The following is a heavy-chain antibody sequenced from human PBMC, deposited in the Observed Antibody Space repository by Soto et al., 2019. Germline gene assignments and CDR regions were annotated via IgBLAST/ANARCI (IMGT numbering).Heavy chain of an antibody. Sequence: QVQLVESGGGVVQPGRSLRLSCAASGFTFSSYGMHWVRQAPGKGLEWVAVISYDGSNKYYADSVKGRVTISRDNSKNTLYLQMNSLRAEDTAVYYCAKEGGFRGFAVEEDYWGQGTLVTVSS. CDR1: GFTFSSYG. V-gene: IGHV3-30*18. J-gene: IGHJ4*02. CDR2: ISYDGSNK. CDR3: AKEGGFRGFAVEEDY. D-gene: IGHD5-12*01.